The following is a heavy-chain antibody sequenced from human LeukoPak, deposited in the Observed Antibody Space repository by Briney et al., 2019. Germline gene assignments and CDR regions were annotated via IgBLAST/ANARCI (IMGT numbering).Heavy chain of an antibody. V-gene: IGHV3-23*01. Sequence: GGSLRLSCVASGFTFSTYAMSWVRRAPGKGLEWVSGISGSGASTYADSVKGRFTISRDNSKNTLYLKMSSLRAEDTAKYYCAKDRAPSVYSGMGVWGQGATVTVSS. CDR1: GFTFSTYA. CDR2: ISGSGAST. CDR3: AKDRAPSVYSGMGV. D-gene: IGHD1-26*01. J-gene: IGHJ6*02.